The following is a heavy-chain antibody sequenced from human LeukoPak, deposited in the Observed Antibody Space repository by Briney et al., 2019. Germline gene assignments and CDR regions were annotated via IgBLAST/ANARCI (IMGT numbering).Heavy chain of an antibody. Sequence: SETLSLTGTGSGGSSSSYYWSWVGQPAGKGREWIGRIYSSGSSNYNPSLKSRVTISVDTSKNQFSLKLSSVTAADTAVYYCARDSIRVVPTDYFDYWGQGTLVTVSS. J-gene: IGHJ4*02. CDR2: IYSSGSS. CDR3: ARDSIRVVPTDYFDY. CDR1: GGSSSSYY. D-gene: IGHD5-12*01. V-gene: IGHV4-4*07.